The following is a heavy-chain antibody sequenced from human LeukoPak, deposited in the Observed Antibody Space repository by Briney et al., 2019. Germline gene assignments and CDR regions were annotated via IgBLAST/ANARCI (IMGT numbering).Heavy chain of an antibody. Sequence: KPSETLSLTCTVSGYSISSGYYWSWIRQPPGKGLEWIGEINHSGSTNYNPSLKSRVTISVDTSKNQFSLKLSSVTAADTAVYYCARSDYGDPNWFDPWGQGTLVTVSS. CDR3: ARSDYGDPNWFDP. CDR2: INHSGST. D-gene: IGHD4-17*01. J-gene: IGHJ5*02. V-gene: IGHV4-38-2*02. CDR1: GYSISSGYY.